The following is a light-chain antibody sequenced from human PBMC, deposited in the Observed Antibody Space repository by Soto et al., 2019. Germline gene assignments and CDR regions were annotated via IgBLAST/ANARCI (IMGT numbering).Light chain of an antibody. CDR1: TSDVGRYNY. V-gene: IGLV2-14*03. CDR2: DVS. J-gene: IGLJ1*01. CDR3: NSFTTSSTYV. Sequence: QSALAPPASVSGSPGQSISISCTGTTSDVGRYNYVSWYQQHPGKAPKLMIYDVSYRPSWVSNRFSGSKSGITASLTISGLQAEDEADYYRNSFTTSSTYVFGTGTKVTVL.